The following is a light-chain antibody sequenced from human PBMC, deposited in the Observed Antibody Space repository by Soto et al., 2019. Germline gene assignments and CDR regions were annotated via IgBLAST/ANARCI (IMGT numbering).Light chain of an antibody. J-gene: IGKJ1*01. CDR1: QSVSSN. V-gene: IGKV3D-15*01. CDR3: QQYHNSLWT. CDR2: GAS. Sequence: EIVMTQSPATLSVSPGERVTLSCRASQSVSSNFAWYQQIPGQAPRLLIYGASIRATGIPDRFSGSGSGTDFTLTISRLEPEDFAVYYCQQYHNSLWTFGQGTKVDIK.